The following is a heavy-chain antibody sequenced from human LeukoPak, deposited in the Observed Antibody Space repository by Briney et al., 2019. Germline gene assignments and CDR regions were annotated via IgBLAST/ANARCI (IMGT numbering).Heavy chain of an antibody. CDR2: ISSNGGST. CDR1: GFTFSSYA. Sequence: GGSLRLSCAASGFTFSSYAMHWVRQAPGKGLEYVSAISSNGGSTYYANSVKGRFTISRDNSKNTLYLQMGSPRAEDMAVYYCARSRYYYYYYTDVWGKGTTVTVSS. CDR3: ARSRYYYYYYTDV. J-gene: IGHJ6*03. V-gene: IGHV3-64*01.